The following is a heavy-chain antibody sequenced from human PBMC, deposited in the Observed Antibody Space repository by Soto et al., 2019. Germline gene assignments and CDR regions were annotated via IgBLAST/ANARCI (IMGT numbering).Heavy chain of an antibody. J-gene: IGHJ6*02. V-gene: IGHV3-33*01. Sequence: QVQLVESGGGVVQPGRSLRLSCAASGFTFSSYGMHWVRQAPGKGLEWVAVIWYDGSNKYYADSVKGRFTISRDNSENTLYLQMNSLRAEDTAVYYCAREDGDYDFFYYYGMDVWGQGTTVTVSS. D-gene: IGHD3-3*01. CDR2: IWYDGSNK. CDR1: GFTFSSYG. CDR3: AREDGDYDFFYYYGMDV.